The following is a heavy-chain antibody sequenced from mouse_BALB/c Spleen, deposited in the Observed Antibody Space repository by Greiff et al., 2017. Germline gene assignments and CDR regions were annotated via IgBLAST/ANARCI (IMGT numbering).Heavy chain of an antibody. J-gene: IGHJ2*01. CDR2: IYPSDSYT. CDR1: GYTFTSYW. CDR3: TRLPSGRGYYFDY. Sequence: VQLQQPGAELVRPGASVKLSCKASGYTFTSYWINWVKQRPGQGLEWIGNIYPSDSYTNYNQKFKDKATLTVDKSSSTAYMQLSSPTSEDSAVYYCTRLPSGRGYYFDYWGQGTTLTVSS. D-gene: IGHD3-1*01. V-gene: IGHV1-69*02.